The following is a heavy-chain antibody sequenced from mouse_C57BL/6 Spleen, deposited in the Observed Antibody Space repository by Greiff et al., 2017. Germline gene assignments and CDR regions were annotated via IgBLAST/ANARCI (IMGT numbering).Heavy chain of an antibody. V-gene: IGHV1-55*01. D-gene: IGHD2-4*01. Sequence: QVQLQQPGAELVKPGASVKLSCKASGYTFTSYWIPWVKQRPGQGLEWIGDIYPGSGSTNYNEKFKSKATLTVDTSSSTAYMQLSSLTSEDSAVYYCASYYYDYPYAMDYWGQGTSVTVSS. CDR3: ASYYYDYPYAMDY. J-gene: IGHJ4*01. CDR2: IYPGSGST. CDR1: GYTFTSYW.